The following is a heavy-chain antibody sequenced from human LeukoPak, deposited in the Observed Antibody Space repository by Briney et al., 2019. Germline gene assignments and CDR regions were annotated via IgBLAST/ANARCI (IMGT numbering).Heavy chain of an antibody. CDR1: GGTFSSYA. J-gene: IGHJ4*02. D-gene: IGHD4-23*01. V-gene: IGHV1-69*04. Sequence: ASVKVSCKASGGTFSSYAISWVGQAPGQGREWMGRIITILGIANYAEKFQGRVTITADKTTSTAYMELSSLRSEDTAVYYCARTLPSNDYGVKGDYWGRGTMVTVSS. CDR2: IITILGIA. CDR3: ARTLPSNDYGVKGDY.